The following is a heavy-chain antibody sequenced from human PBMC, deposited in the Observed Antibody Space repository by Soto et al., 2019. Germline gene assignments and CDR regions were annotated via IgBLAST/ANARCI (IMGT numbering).Heavy chain of an antibody. D-gene: IGHD3-22*01. CDR1: GGSISSGGYY. CDR2: IYYSGST. J-gene: IGHJ4*02. V-gene: IGHV4-31*03. Sequence: SETLSLTCTVSGGSISSGGYYWSWIRQHPGKGLEWIGYIYYSGSTYYNPSLKSGVTISVDTSKNQFSLKLSSVTAADTAVYYCARGDGHYYDSSGSTGLDYWGQGTLVTVSS. CDR3: ARGDGHYYDSSGSTGLDY.